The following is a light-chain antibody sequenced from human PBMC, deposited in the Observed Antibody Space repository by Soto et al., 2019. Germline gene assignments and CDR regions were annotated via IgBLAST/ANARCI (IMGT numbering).Light chain of an antibody. CDR2: AAS. V-gene: IGKV3-11*01. J-gene: IGKJ2*02. CDR3: QQRREWPRT. Sequence: EIMLTQSPATLSLSPGERATLSCRPSQSVDNYLAWYQQKPGQAPRLLIYAASNRATGIPGRFSGSGSGTDFTLTISSLEPEDLAVYYCQQRREWPRTFGRETKLEIK. CDR1: QSVDNY.